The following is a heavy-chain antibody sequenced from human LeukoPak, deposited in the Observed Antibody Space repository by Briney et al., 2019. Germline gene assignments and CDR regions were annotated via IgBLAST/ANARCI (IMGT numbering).Heavy chain of an antibody. CDR2: IYYSGST. CDR1: GGSISSSSYY. Sequence: PSETLSLTCTVSGGSISSSSYYWGWIRQPPGKGLEWIGSIYYSGSTYYNPSLKSRVTISVDTSKNQFSLKLSSVTAADTAVYYCARRTSSGWTIDYWGQGTLVTVSS. D-gene: IGHD6-19*01. V-gene: IGHV4-39*01. CDR3: ARRTSSGWTIDY. J-gene: IGHJ4*02.